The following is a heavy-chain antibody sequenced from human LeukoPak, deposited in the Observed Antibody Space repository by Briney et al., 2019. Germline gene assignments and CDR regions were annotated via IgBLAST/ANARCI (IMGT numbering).Heavy chain of an antibody. J-gene: IGHJ4*02. CDR1: GGSFSVYY. CDR3: ARGEATGYFDY. CDR2: INHSGST. Sequence: SETLSLTCAVCGGSFSVYYWSWIRQPQGKGLEWIGEINHSGSTNYNPSLKSRVTISVDTSKNQFSLKLSSVTAADTAVYYCARGEATGYFDYWGQGTLVTVSS. D-gene: IGHD5-12*01. V-gene: IGHV4-34*01.